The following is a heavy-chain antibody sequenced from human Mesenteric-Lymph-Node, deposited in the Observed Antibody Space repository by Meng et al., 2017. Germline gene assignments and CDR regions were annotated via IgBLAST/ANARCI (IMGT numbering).Heavy chain of an antibody. V-gene: IGHV4-31*02. CDR2: LYYTGST. Sequence: QWGLDPVRAGETLSRSVIVSGGSTSSLCHYRGWIRHLPRKGLQWIGYLYYTGSTYCKPSLTDRVARSLDTSKNHLSLQLSSVTVADTAVDYCARDPYGDYQWYAFDLWGQGTLVTVSS. J-gene: IGHJ3*01. D-gene: IGHD4-17*01. CDR3: ARDPYGDYQWYAFDL. CDR1: GGSTSSLCHY.